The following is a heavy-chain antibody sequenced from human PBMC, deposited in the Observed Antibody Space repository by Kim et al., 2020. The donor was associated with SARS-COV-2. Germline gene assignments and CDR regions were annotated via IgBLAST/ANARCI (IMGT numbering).Heavy chain of an antibody. V-gene: IGHV3-7*03. CDR3: ATDRNWCFDL. CDR1: GFTFSNYW. Sequence: GGSLRLSCAASGFTFSNYWMTWIRQGPGKGLEWVANIKQDGSEKYYVDSVEGRFTISRDNAENSLYLQMNSLRAEDTAIYYCATDRNWCFDLWGRGTLVTVSS. CDR2: IKQDGSEK. J-gene: IGHJ2*01.